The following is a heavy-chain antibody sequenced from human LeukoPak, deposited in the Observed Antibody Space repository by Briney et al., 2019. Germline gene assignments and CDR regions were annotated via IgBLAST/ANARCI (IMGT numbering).Heavy chain of an antibody. D-gene: IGHD2-2*01. Sequence: SETLSLTCTVSGGSLSSHYWSWIRQPPGKGLELIGHIHDTGSTFYNPSLRGRVTISLDTSNNQFSLKLTSMTAADTAVYYCARFSSGCSTSSCYLTYWGQGTLATVS. J-gene: IGHJ4*02. V-gene: IGHV4-59*11. CDR2: IHDTGST. CDR1: GGSLSSHY. CDR3: ARFSSGCSTSSCYLTY.